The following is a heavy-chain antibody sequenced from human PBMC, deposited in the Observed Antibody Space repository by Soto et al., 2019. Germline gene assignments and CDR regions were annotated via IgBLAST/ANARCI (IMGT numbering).Heavy chain of an antibody. J-gene: IGHJ4*02. CDR3: ARVTIGMSGTYYFDS. V-gene: IGHV4-31*03. D-gene: IGHD3-9*01. CDR1: GGSISSGTHY. Sequence: TLSLTCTVSGGSISSGTHYCRWMHQFPGKGLEWIGYIYYNESPFYNPPLKSRVAISIDTSENQFSLRLNSVTAADTAVYYCARVTIGMSGTYYFDSCGQGTLVTVSS. CDR2: IYYNESP.